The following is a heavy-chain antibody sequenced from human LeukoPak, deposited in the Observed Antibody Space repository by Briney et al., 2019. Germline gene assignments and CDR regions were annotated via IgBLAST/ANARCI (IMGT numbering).Heavy chain of an antibody. CDR1: GFTFSSYW. CDR3: ARGSYYDSSGYYFPH. V-gene: IGHV3-7*01. CDR2: IKQDGSAK. Sequence: GGSLRLSCAASGFTFSSYWMSWVRQAPGKGLEWVANIKQDGSAKYYVDSVKGRFTSSRDNAKNSLYLQMNSLRAEDTAVYYCARGSYYDSSGYYFPHWGQGTLVTVSS. D-gene: IGHD3-22*01. J-gene: IGHJ4*02.